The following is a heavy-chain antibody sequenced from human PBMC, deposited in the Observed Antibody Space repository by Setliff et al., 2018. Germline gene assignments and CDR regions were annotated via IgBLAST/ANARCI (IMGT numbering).Heavy chain of an antibody. Sequence: PGESLKISCKGSGYSFTSYWIGWVRQMPGKGLEWMGIIYPGDSDTRYSPSFQGQVTISADKSISTAYLQWSSLKASDTAMYYCARQARGYYYDSSGYYRASPGYYYMDVWGKGTTVTAP. V-gene: IGHV5-51*01. CDR3: ARQARGYYYDSSGYYRASPGYYYMDV. D-gene: IGHD3-22*01. CDR1: GYSFTSYW. J-gene: IGHJ6*03. CDR2: IYPGDSDT.